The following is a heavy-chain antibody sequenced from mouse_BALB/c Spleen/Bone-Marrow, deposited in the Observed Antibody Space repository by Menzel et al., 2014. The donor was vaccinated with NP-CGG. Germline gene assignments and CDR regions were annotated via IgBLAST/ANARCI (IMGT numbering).Heavy chain of an antibody. CDR2: ISSGGGNT. Sequence: EVQRVESGGGLVTPGGSLKLSCAASGFTFDSYNMSWVRQTPEKRLEWVATISSGGGNTYYPDSVKGRFTTSRDNAKNNLYLQMSSLRSEDTALYYCVRREYDDYFDYWGQGTTLTVSS. CDR3: VRREYDDYFDY. J-gene: IGHJ2*01. V-gene: IGHV5-9*03. CDR1: GFTFDSYN. D-gene: IGHD2-14*01.